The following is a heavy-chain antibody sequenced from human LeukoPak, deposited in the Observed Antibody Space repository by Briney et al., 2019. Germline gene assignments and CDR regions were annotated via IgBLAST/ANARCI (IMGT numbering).Heavy chain of an antibody. CDR2: IWYDGSNE. CDR1: GFTFSSYG. Sequence: RTGRSLRLSCAASGFTFSSYGMHWVRQAPGKGLEWVAVIWYDGSNEYCADSVKGRFTISRDNSKNTLYLQMNSLRAEDTAVYYCARDHEWGRAYFDYWGQGTLVTVSS. V-gene: IGHV3-33*01. J-gene: IGHJ4*02. D-gene: IGHD1-26*01. CDR3: ARDHEWGRAYFDY.